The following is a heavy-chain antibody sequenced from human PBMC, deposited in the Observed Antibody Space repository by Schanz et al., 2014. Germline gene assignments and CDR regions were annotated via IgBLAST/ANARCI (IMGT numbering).Heavy chain of an antibody. CDR2: LSASGGHT. Sequence: VQLLESGGALVRPGGSLRLSCAASGFTFTGYVMTWVRQAPGKGLEWVSGLSASGGHTYYADSVKGRFTISRDNSKNTVYLEMNNVRVDDTAVYYCAKGVGGGLLLGSTFDNWGQGTMVTVPS. J-gene: IGHJ3*02. D-gene: IGHD3-16*01. CDR1: GFTFTGYV. CDR3: AKGVGGGLLLGSTFDN. V-gene: IGHV3-23*01.